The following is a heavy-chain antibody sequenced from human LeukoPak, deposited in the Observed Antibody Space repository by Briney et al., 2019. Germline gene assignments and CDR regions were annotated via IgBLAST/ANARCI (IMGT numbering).Heavy chain of an antibody. V-gene: IGHV3-53*01. CDR1: GFTVISNY. D-gene: IGHD6-19*01. CDR3: ARLAVGHDAFDI. J-gene: IGHJ3*02. Sequence: GGSLRLSCAASGFTVISNYMSWVRQAPGKGLEWVSVIYSGGNTYYADSVEGRFTISRDNSKNTLYLQMKTLKAEDTAVYYCARLAVGHDAFDIWGQGTMVTVSS. CDR2: IYSGGNT.